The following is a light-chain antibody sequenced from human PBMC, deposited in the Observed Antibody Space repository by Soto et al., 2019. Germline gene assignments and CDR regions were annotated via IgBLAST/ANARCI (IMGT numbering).Light chain of an antibody. CDR1: QSVDSD. J-gene: IGKJ2*01. V-gene: IGKV3-15*01. CDR2: GAS. CDR3: QQYNTWVRGT. Sequence: EVVVTQSPATLSVSPGERVTLSCRASQSVDSDVAWFQHKPGQAPRLLIYGASTRAAGIPGRFSGSGYETDFTFTISRLEREDSATYFCQQYNTWVRGTFGQGTKLEIK.